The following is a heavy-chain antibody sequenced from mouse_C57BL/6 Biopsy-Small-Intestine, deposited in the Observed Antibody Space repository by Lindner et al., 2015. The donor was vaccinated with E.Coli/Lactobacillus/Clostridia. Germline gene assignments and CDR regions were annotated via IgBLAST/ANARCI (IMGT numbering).Heavy chain of an antibody. J-gene: IGHJ3*01. CDR3: TTGGWLPSWFAF. CDR2: IDPENGDT. V-gene: IGHV14-4*01. CDR1: GFNIKDDY. D-gene: IGHD2-3*01. Sequence: VQLQESGAELVRPGASVKLSCTVSGFNIKDDYMYWVKQRPEQGLEWIGWIDPENGDTEYASKFQGKATITADTSSNTASLQLSSLTSEDTAVYYCTTGGWLPSWFAFWGQGTLVTVSA.